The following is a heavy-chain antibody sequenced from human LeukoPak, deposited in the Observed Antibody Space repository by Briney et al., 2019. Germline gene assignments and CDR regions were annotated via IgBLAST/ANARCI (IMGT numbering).Heavy chain of an antibody. D-gene: IGHD5-18*01. J-gene: IGHJ5*02. CDR1: GFTFSIYG. V-gene: IGHV3-30*03. CDR3: ARGRGYSQSNWVDP. Sequence: GSLRLSCAASGFTFSIYGMHWVRQAPGKGLEWVAVMANDAKTTYYADSVKGRFTISRDNSKNTLYLQMNSLRAEDTAVYYCARGRGYSQSNWVDPWGQGTMVTVSA. CDR2: MANDAKTT.